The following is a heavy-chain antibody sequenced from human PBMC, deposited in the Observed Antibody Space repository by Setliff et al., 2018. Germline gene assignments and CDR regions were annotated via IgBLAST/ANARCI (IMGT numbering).Heavy chain of an antibody. CDR3: ARPRSNYNRGAFSI. CDR2: VNPKNGGI. V-gene: IGHV1-2*06. D-gene: IGHD3-10*01. Sequence: ASVKVSCKTSGYIFTNYYIHWVRQAPGQGPEWMGRVNPKNGGILYSQKFEGRVSMTGDRTISTVYMDLRSLTFDDTAVYYCARPRSNYNRGAFSIWGQGTMVTVSS. CDR1: GYIFTNYY. J-gene: IGHJ3*02.